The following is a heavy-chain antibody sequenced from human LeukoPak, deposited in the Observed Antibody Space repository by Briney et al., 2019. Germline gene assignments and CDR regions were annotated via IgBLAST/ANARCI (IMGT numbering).Heavy chain of an antibody. D-gene: IGHD2-15*01. CDR3: ARDQGYCSGGSCYSDC. CDR1: RGTFSRYA. J-gene: IGHJ4*02. Sequence: GSSVKVSCKASRGTFSRYAISWVRQAPGHGLEWMGGIIPIFCTANYAQKFPGRVTITADESTSTAYMELSSLRSEETAVYYCARDQGYCSGGSCYSDCWGQGTLVTVSS. CDR2: IIPIFCTA. V-gene: IGHV1-69*01.